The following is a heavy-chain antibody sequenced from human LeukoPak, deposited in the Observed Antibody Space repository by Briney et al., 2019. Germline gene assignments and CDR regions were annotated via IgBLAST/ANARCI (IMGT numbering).Heavy chain of an antibody. D-gene: IGHD3-3*01. Sequence: PGGSLGLSCAASGFTFSRYAMHWVRQAPGKGRECVAIISYDGSDKYYADSVKGRFTISRDDSKNTMYLQMKSLRPEDTALYFCARETDFWSGYYPPDYWGQGTLVTVSS. CDR2: ISYDGSDK. CDR3: ARETDFWSGYYPPDY. J-gene: IGHJ4*02. CDR1: GFTFSRYA. V-gene: IGHV3-30*01.